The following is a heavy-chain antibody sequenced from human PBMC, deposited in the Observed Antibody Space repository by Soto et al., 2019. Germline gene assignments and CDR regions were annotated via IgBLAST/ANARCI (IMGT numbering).Heavy chain of an antibody. Sequence: PSETLSLTCTVSGGSISSSSYYWGWIRQPPGKGLEWIGSIYYSGSTYYNPSLKSRVTISVDTSKNQFSLKLSSVTAADTAVYYCARHPRYSKYLHYYYGMDVWGQGTTVTVSS. J-gene: IGHJ6*02. CDR2: IYYSGST. D-gene: IGHD4-4*01. CDR3: ARHPRYSKYLHYYYGMDV. CDR1: GGSISSSSYY. V-gene: IGHV4-39*01.